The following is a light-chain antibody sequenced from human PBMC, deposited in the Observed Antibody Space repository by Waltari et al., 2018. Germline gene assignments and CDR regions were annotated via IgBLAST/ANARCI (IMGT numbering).Light chain of an antibody. Sequence: DIVLTQSPATLSLSPGERATLSCSASQSVSSSYLAWYQQHPGQAPRLLIYDASRRATGLPERFSGSGSGTDFTLTISRLEPEDFAFYYCQQYAALPRTFGQGTRLEIK. J-gene: IGKJ2*01. V-gene: IGKV3D-20*01. CDR3: QQYAALPRT. CDR2: DAS. CDR1: QSVSSSY.